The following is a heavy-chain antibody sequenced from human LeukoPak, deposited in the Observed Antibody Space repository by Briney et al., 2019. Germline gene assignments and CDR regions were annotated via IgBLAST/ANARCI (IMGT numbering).Heavy chain of an antibody. J-gene: IGHJ4*02. CDR1: GGSISSESYY. CDR2: IYTSGST. CDR3: ARDMGGSGWYSLDY. Sequence: SQTLSLTCTVSGGSISSESYYWSWIRQPAGKGLEWIGRIYTSGSTNYNPSLKSRVTISVDTSKNQFYLKLSSVTAADTAVYYCARDMGGSGWYSLDYWGQGTLVTVSS. D-gene: IGHD6-19*01. V-gene: IGHV4-61*02.